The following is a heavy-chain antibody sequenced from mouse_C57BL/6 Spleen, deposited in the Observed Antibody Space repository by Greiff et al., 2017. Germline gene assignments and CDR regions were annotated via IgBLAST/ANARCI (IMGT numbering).Heavy chain of an antibody. J-gene: IGHJ2*01. CDR1: GFNIKDSY. CDR2: IDPEDGET. V-gene: IGHV14-2*01. Sequence: VQLQQSGAELVQPGASVKLSCTASGFNIKDSYMHWVKQRTEQGLEWIGRIDPEDGETKYAPEFLGKAPLTAHTSSNTAYLQLSSLTSEDTAVYYCAGGLALYFDYWGQGTTLTVSS. CDR3: AGGLALYFDY.